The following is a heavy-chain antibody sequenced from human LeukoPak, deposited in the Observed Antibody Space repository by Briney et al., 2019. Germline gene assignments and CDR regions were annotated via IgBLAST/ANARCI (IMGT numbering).Heavy chain of an antibody. CDR3: ARDQHLVSWGLDYFDY. CDR2: TWQEGSEE. J-gene: IGHJ4*02. Sequence: GGSFRLYCAAYAFTFSSLWMVRARQARGKGRVWVANTWQEGSEEYYVVSVKGRFTTSTDNAKNSLSLQMNSLRVQDTAAYYCARDQHLVSWGLDYFDYWGRGTLVTVSS. CDR1: AFTFSSLW. V-gene: IGHV3-7*01. D-gene: IGHD7-27*01.